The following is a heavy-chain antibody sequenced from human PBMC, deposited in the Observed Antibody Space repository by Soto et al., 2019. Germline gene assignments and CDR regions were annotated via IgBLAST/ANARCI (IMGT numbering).Heavy chain of an antibody. D-gene: IGHD2-2*02. CDR1: GGTFSSYA. CDR2: IIPIFGTA. V-gene: IGHV1-69*06. Sequence: QVQLVQSGAEVKKPGSSVKVSCTASGGTFSSYAISWVRQAPGQGLEWMGGIIPIFGTANYAQKFQGRVTNTADKSTSTAYMELISLRFEDTGVYYCARWGFPIVVVPAAIHYYYGMDVWGQGTTVTVSS. CDR3: ARWGFPIVVVPAAIHYYYGMDV. J-gene: IGHJ6*02.